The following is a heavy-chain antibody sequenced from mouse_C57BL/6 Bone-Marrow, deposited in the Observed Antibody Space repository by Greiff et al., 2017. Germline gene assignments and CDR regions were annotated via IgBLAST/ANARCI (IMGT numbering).Heavy chain of an antibody. CDR1: GYTFTSYW. V-gene: IGHV1-5*01. CDR3: TREDGNYGWDYAMDY. J-gene: IGHJ4*01. Sequence: VQLQQSGTVLARPGASVKMSCKTSGYTFTSYWMHWVKQRPGQGLEWIGAIYPGNSDTSYNQKFKGKAKLTAVTSASTAYMELSSLTNEDSAVYYCTREDGNYGWDYAMDYWGQGTSVTVSS. D-gene: IGHD2-1*01. CDR2: IYPGNSDT.